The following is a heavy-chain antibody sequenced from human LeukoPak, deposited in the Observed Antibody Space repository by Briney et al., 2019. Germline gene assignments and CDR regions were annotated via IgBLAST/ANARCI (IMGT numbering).Heavy chain of an antibody. J-gene: IGHJ4*02. V-gene: IGHV3-48*01. CDR1: GFTFSNYN. Sequence: GGSLRLSCAASGFTFSNYNMNWVRQAPGKGLEWVSYISSDRSTIYYADSVKGRFTISRDNAKRSLHLQMNSLRAEDTAVYYCVRNYRYGLDYWGQGTLVSVSS. D-gene: IGHD5-18*01. CDR3: VRNYRYGLDY. CDR2: ISSDRSTI.